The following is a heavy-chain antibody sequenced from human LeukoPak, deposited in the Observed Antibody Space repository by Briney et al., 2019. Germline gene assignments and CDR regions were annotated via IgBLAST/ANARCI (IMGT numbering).Heavy chain of an antibody. Sequence: SETLSLTCTVSGGSISSYYWSWIRQPPGKGLEWIGYIYNSGSTNCNPSLKSRVTISVDTSKNQFSLKLSSVTAADTAVYYCARLRANWNYVNWFDPWGQGTLVTVSS. CDR3: ARLRANWNYVNWFDP. D-gene: IGHD1-7*01. J-gene: IGHJ5*02. V-gene: IGHV4-59*08. CDR2: IYNSGST. CDR1: GGSISSYY.